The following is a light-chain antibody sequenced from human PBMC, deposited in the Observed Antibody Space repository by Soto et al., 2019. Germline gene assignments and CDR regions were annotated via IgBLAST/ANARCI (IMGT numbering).Light chain of an antibody. CDR1: QTIRSW. CDR3: QHYNSYSEA. J-gene: IGKJ1*01. V-gene: IGKV1-5*03. Sequence: DIQMTQSPSTLCGSVGDRVTITCRASQTIRSWLAWYQQKPGKAPKLLIYKASTLKSGVPSRFSGSGSGTEFTLTISSLQPDDFATYYCQHYNSYSEAFGQGTKV. CDR2: KAS.